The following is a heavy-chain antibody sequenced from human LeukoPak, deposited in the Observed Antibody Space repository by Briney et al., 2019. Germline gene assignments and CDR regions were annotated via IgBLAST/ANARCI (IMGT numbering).Heavy chain of an antibody. CDR2: INPSGGST. D-gene: IGHD3-22*01. CDR3: ARDRITMITRGTHEFDY. V-gene: IGHV1-46*01. J-gene: IGHJ4*02. Sequence: ASVKVSCKASGYTFTSYYMHWVRQAPGQGLEWMGIINPSGGSTSYAQKFQGRVTMTRDTSTSTVYMELSSLRSEDTAVYYCARDRITMITRGTHEFDYWGQGTLVTVSS. CDR1: GYTFTSYY.